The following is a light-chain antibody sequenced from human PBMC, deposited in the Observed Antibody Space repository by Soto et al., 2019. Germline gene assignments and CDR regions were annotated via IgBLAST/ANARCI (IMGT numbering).Light chain of an antibody. CDR3: QQHDNWPRFT. J-gene: IGKJ4*01. CDR2: GAS. CDR1: QSVSSN. Sequence: EIVMTQSPATLSVSPGERATLSCRASQSVSSNLAWYQQKPGQAPRLLIYGASTRATGIPTRFSGSGSGTDFTLTISSLQSEDFAVYYCQQHDNWPRFTFGGGTRVEIK. V-gene: IGKV3D-15*01.